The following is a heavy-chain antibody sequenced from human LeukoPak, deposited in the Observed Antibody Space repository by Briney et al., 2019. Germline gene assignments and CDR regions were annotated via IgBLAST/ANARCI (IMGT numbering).Heavy chain of an antibody. CDR3: ARDRHCSGGICQSNWFDP. J-gene: IGHJ5*02. V-gene: IGHV1-46*01. D-gene: IGHD2-15*01. Sequence: ASVKVSCKSSGYTFTNYYIHWVRQAPGQGLEWMGIVNPSSGDTNYAQKFQGRVTMTRDTSTTTVYMDLSSLSSEDTAVYYCARDRHCSGGICQSNWFDPWGQGTQVTVSS. CDR2: VNPSSGDT. CDR1: GYTFTNYY.